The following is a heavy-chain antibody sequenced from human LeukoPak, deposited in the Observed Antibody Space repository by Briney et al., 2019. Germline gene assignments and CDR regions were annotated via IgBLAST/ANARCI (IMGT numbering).Heavy chain of an antibody. Sequence: ASVKVSCKASGYTFTSYGISWVRQAPGQGLEWMGWISAYNGNTNYAQKLQGRVTMTTDTSTSTAYMELRSLRSDDTAVYYCRIVVVPAAMGKLLDYWGQGTLITVSP. V-gene: IGHV1-18*01. CDR1: GYTFTSYG. J-gene: IGHJ4*02. CDR2: ISAYNGNT. D-gene: IGHD2-2*01. CDR3: RIVVVPAAMGKLLDY.